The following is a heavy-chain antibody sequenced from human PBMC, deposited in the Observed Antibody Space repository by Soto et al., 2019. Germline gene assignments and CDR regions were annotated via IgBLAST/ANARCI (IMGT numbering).Heavy chain of an antibody. CDR2: ISGLDGKT. CDR3: ARDFSPLAYYFDY. Sequence: GASVKVSCKASGYTFHNHGISWVRQAPGQGLEWLGWISGLDGKTKYAQRLQGRVTMTADTSTGTAYMELRSLRSDDTAVYYCARDFSPLAYYFDYWGQGTLVTVSS. J-gene: IGHJ4*02. CDR1: GYTFHNHG. V-gene: IGHV1-18*04.